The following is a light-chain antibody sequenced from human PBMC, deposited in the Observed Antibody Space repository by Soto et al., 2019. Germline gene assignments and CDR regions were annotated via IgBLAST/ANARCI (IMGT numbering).Light chain of an antibody. CDR3: HNYGSLPAT. V-gene: IGKV3-20*01. CDR1: QSVSSSY. J-gene: IGKJ3*01. CDR2: AAS. Sequence: EIVLTQSPGTLSLSPGERATLSCRASQSVSSSYLASYQQKPGQAPRLLIYAASSRATGIPDRFSGSGSGTDFTVTISRLEPEYFAVYYCHNYGSLPATFGTGTKVD.